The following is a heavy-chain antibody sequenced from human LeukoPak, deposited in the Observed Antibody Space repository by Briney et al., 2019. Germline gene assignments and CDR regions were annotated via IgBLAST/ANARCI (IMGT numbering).Heavy chain of an antibody. V-gene: IGHV1-69*13. J-gene: IGHJ4*02. CDR2: IIPIFGTA. D-gene: IGHD6-19*01. Sequence: SVKVSCKASGGTFSSYAISWVRQAPGQGLEWMGGIIPIFGTANYAQKFQGRVTITADESTSTAYMELSSLRSEDTAVYYCARTSSGWYDAWDYWGQGTPVTVSS. CDR3: ARTSSGWYDAWDY. CDR1: GGTFSSYA.